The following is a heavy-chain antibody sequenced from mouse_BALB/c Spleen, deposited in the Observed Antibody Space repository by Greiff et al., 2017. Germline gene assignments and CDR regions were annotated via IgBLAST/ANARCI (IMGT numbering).Heavy chain of an antibody. J-gene: IGHJ2*01. Sequence: QVHVKQSGAELARPGASVKLSCKASGYTFTSYWMQWVKQRPGQGLEWIGAIYPGDGDTRYTQKFKGKATLTADKSSSTAYMQLSSLASEDSAVYYCARSKDYDYDYFDYWGQGTTLTVSS. CDR1: GYTFTSYW. CDR3: ARSKDYDYDYFDY. V-gene: IGHV1-87*01. D-gene: IGHD2-4*01. CDR2: IYPGDGDT.